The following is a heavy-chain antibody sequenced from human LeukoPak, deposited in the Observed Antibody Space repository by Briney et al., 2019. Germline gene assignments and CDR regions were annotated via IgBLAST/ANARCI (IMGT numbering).Heavy chain of an antibody. D-gene: IGHD1-26*01. V-gene: IGHV3-48*03. CDR1: GFTFSSYE. CDR3: ARDGAIYYFDY. Sequence: QSGGSLRLSGVASGFTFSSYEMNWVRQAPGRGLEWVSYISTSGSTMYYADSVKGRFTISRDNAKKSVYLQMNSLRAEDTAVYYCARDGAIYYFDYWGQGTLVTVSS. CDR2: ISTSGSTM. J-gene: IGHJ4*02.